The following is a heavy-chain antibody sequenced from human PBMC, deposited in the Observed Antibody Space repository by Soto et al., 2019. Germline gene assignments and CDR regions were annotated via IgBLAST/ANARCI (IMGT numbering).Heavy chain of an antibody. Sequence: PGGSLRLSCAASGLTFSRYTMHWVRQAPGKELEWAAVISYDGNNKYYADSVKGRFTISRDNSKNTLSLQMNSLRPEDTAVYYCARFRSERPFDYWGQGTLVTVSS. CDR3: ARFRSERPFDY. V-gene: IGHV3-30-3*01. CDR2: ISYDGNNK. J-gene: IGHJ4*02. CDR1: GLTFSRYT.